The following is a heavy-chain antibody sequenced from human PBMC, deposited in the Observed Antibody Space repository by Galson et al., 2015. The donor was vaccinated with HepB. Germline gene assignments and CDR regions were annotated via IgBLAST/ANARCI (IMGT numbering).Heavy chain of an antibody. Sequence: SLRLSCAASGFAFSSYGMHWVRQAPGKGLEWVAVIWSDGSNKYYADSVKGRFTISRDNSKNTLYLQMNSLRAEDTAVYYCARERRNYDSNWFDPWGQGTLVTVSS. D-gene: IGHD3-3*01. V-gene: IGHV3-33*01. CDR3: ARERRNYDSNWFDP. CDR2: IWSDGSNK. J-gene: IGHJ5*02. CDR1: GFAFSSYG.